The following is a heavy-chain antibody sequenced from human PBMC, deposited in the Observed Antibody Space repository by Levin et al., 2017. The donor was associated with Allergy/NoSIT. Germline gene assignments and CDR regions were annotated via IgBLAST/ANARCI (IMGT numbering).Heavy chain of an antibody. CDR1: GFTFSSYW. CDR3: ARGYCSSTSCYYANWYFDL. D-gene: IGHD2-2*01. V-gene: IGHV3-7*01. Sequence: GGSLRLSCAASGFTFSSYWMSWVRQAPGKGLEWVANIKQDGSEKYYVDSVKGRFTISRDNAKNSLYLQMNSLRAEDTAVYYCARGYCSSTSCYYANWYFDLWGRGTLVTVSS. J-gene: IGHJ2*01. CDR2: IKQDGSEK.